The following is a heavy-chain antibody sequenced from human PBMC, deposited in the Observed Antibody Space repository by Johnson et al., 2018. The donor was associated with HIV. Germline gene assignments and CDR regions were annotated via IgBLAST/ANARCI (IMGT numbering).Heavy chain of an antibody. CDR1: GFTFSSYA. Sequence: HVQLVESGGGLVQPGGSLRLSCAASGFTFSSYAMSWVRQAPGKGLEWVAIISYDGTKKYYADSVRGRFIISRDNSKNTLYLQMNSLRTEDTAVYYCARGGWGDAFDIWGQGTMVTVSS. D-gene: IGHD3-16*01. J-gene: IGHJ3*02. CDR3: ARGGWGDAFDI. CDR2: ISYDGTKK. V-gene: IGHV3-30*14.